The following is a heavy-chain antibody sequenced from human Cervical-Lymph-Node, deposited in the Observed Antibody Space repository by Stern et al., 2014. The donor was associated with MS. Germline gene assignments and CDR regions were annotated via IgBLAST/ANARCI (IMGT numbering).Heavy chain of an antibody. Sequence: QVQLGQSGAEVKKPGSSVKVSCKASEGTFNGFVVSWVRQAPGQGLEWMGGIIPILGTTNYAQSFQGRVTFTADKSTDTVYMDLKSLRSEDTAVYYCARGPDIRRHNWALHYWGQGTLVTVSS. J-gene: IGHJ4*02. V-gene: IGHV1-69*06. CDR3: ARGPDIRRHNWALHY. D-gene: IGHD1-1*01. CDR2: IIPILGTT. CDR1: EGTFNGFV.